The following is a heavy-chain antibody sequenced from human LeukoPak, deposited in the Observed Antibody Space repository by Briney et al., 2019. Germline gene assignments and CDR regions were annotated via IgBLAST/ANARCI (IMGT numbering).Heavy chain of an antibody. CDR1: GYTFTSYD. D-gene: IGHD3-3*01. CDR2: MNPNSGNT. CDR3: ARVLQNYYYLDV. J-gene: IGHJ6*03. V-gene: IGHV1-8*01. Sequence: ASVKVSCKASGYTFTSYDINWVRQATGQGLEWMGWMNPNSGNTGYAQNFQGRVTMTRNTSISTAYMELSSLRSEDTAVYYCARVLQNYYYLDVWGKGTTVTVSS.